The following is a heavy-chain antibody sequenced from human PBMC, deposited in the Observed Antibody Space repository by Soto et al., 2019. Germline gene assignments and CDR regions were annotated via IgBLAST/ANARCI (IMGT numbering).Heavy chain of an antibody. J-gene: IGHJ4*02. V-gene: IGHV3-23*01. D-gene: IGHD1-26*01. CDR3: AKFVGATRAIDY. Sequence: LRLSCAASGFTFSSYAMSWVRQAPGKGLEWVSAISGSGGSTYYADSVKGRFTISRDNSKNTLYLQMNSLRAEDTAVYYCAKFVGATRAIDYWGQGTLVTVSS. CDR1: GFTFSSYA. CDR2: ISGSGGST.